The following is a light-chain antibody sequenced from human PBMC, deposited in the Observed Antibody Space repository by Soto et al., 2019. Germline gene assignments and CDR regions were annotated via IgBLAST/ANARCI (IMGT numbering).Light chain of an antibody. CDR3: QQRSNWPPA. V-gene: IGKV3-11*01. Sequence: EIVLTQSPATLSLSPGESATLSCRASQSVSSYLAWYQPKPGQAPRLLIYDASNRATGIPARFSGSGSGTDFTLTISSLEPEDFAVYYCQQRSNWPPAFGQGTKLEIK. J-gene: IGKJ2*01. CDR1: QSVSSY. CDR2: DAS.